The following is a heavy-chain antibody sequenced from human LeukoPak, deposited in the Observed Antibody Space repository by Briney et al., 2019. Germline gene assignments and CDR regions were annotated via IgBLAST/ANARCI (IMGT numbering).Heavy chain of an antibody. J-gene: IGHJ4*02. CDR2: IVPVHGGNT. Sequence: SQTLSLTCTVSGGSISSGGYYWSWIRQPPGKGLEWIGNIVPVHGGNTKYSSSLKGRVTISADTSKNQFSLRLNSVTAADTAVYYCARDDYSNHDSADWGQGTPVTVSS. V-gene: IGHV4-61*09. CDR1: GGSISSGGYY. CDR3: ARDDYSNHDSAD. D-gene: IGHD4-11*01.